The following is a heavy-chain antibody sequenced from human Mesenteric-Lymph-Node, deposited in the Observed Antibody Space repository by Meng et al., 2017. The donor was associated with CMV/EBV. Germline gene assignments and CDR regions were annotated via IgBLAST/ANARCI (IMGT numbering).Heavy chain of an antibody. CDR3: ARGDIVTIFGSPYFDY. J-gene: IGHJ4*02. D-gene: IGHD3-3*01. Sequence: GESLKISCKGSGYSFTSYWIGWVRQMPGKGLEWMGIIYPGDSDTRYSPSFQGQVTISADNSISTPYLQWSSLKASDTAMYYCARGDIVTIFGSPYFDYWGQGTLVTVSS. V-gene: IGHV5-51*01. CDR2: IYPGDSDT. CDR1: GYSFTSYW.